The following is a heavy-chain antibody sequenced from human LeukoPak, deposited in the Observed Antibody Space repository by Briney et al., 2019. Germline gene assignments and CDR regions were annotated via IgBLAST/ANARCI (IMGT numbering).Heavy chain of an antibody. J-gene: IGHJ6*02. CDR3: ARVVGYCSSTTCSPSCYGLDV. V-gene: IGHV4-59*01. Sequence: GSLRLSCAASGFTFSNAWMSWVRQAPGKGLEWIGYIYDSESTNYNPSLKSRVTISVDTSKNQFSLKLSSVTAADAAVYYCARVVGYCSSTTCSPSCYGLDVWGQGTTVT. CDR1: GFTFSNAW. D-gene: IGHD2-2*01. CDR2: IYDSEST.